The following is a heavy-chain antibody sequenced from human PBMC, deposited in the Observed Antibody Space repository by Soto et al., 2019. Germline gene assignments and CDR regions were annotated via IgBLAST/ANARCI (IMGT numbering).Heavy chain of an antibody. CDR2: IDGDGTTT. J-gene: IGHJ4*02. Sequence: EVQLVESGGGVVQPGGSLRLSCAASGFTFNSYWMHWVRQVPGKGLECVSRIDGDGTTTHYADSVKGRFTISRDNAKNTLYLQMNSLRPEDSAVYLCARRIAVAGTYDHWGQGTLVTVSS. D-gene: IGHD6-19*01. CDR1: GFTFNSYW. CDR3: ARRIAVAGTYDH. V-gene: IGHV3-74*01.